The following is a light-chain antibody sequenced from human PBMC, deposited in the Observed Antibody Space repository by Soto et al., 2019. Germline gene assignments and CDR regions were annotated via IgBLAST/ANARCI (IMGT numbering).Light chain of an antibody. CDR3: CSFVGVTNDV. J-gene: IGLJ1*01. CDR1: AVSYQL. Sequence: QSAPTQPASLSGSHGQSTTISCSGNAVSYQLVSWYQQQPGKAPKLILYNVTRRPSGVSNRFSGFKSGTTASLKITGLQAEDEADYYCCSFVGVTNDVFGNGTKVTVL. CDR2: NVT. V-gene: IGLV2-23*02.